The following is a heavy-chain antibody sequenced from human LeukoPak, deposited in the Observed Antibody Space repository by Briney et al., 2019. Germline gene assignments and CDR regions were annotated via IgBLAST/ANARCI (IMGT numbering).Heavy chain of an antibody. J-gene: IGHJ3*02. V-gene: IGHV4-59*08. CDR3: ARQGYHDYVWGSYEIDI. CDR2: TYYCGSI. D-gene: IGHD3-16*01. Sequence: IPSETLSLTCTVSVGPISGYYWSWIRQTPGRGLEWIGYTYYCGSIKYNPSRKSRVTISVDTSKNQFSLKLSSVTAADTAVYYCARQGYHDYVWGSYEIDIWGQGTMVTVSS. CDR1: VGPISGYY.